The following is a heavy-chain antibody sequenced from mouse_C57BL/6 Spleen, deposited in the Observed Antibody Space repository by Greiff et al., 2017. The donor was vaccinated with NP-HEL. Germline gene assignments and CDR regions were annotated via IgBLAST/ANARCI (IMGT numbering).Heavy chain of an antibody. J-gene: IGHJ1*03. CDR1: GFNIKNTY. Sequence: EVQLQQSVAELVRPGASVKLSCTASGFNIKNTYMHWVKQRPEQGLEWIGRIDPANGNTKYAPKFQGKATITADPSSNTAYLQLSSLTSEDTAIYYCARSPPITTVVATRYFDVWGTGTTVTVSS. CDR3: ARSPPITTVVATRYFDV. CDR2: IDPANGNT. V-gene: IGHV14-3*01. D-gene: IGHD1-1*01.